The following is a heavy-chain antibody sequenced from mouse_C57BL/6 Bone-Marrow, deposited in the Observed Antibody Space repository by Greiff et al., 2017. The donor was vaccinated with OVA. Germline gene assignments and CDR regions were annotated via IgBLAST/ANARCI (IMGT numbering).Heavy chain of an antibody. CDR2: IDPENGDT. V-gene: IGHV14-4*01. CDR3: TRPGYYPFAY. D-gene: IGHD2-3*01. Sequence: VQLKQSGAELVRPGASVKLSCTASGFNINDDYMHWVKQRPEQGLEWIGWIDPENGDTEYASKFQGKATITADTSSNTAYLQLSSLTSEDTAVYYCTRPGYYPFAYWGQGTLVTVSA. CDR1: GFNINDDY. J-gene: IGHJ3*01.